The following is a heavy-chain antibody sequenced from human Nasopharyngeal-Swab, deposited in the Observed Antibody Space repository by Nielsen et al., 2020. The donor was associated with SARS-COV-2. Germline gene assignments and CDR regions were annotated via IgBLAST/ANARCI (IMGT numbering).Heavy chain of an antibody. CDR2: VSRSSSRS. D-gene: IGHD1-26*01. J-gene: IGHJ1*01. V-gene: IGHV3-11*06. CDR3: VRDVAMVGATLDT. Sequence: WIRQPPGKGLEWVAYVSRSSSRSYYADPVEGRFTISRDNPKNSLFLQMDSLRDEDTAVYFCVRDVAMVGATLDTWGQGTLVTVSS.